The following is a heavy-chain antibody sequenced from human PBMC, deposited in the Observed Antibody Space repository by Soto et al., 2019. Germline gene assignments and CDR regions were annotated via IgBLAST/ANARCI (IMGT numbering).Heavy chain of an antibody. J-gene: IGHJ5*02. V-gene: IGHV1-18*01. D-gene: IGHD3-3*01. CDR3: ARDLSYYDFWSGYYRTNWFDP. CDR1: GGTFSSYT. Sequence: ASVKVSCKASGGTFSSYTISWVRQAPGQGLEWMGWISAYNGNTNYAQKLQGRVTMTTDTSTSTAYMELRSLRSDDTAVYYCARDLSYYDFWSGYYRTNWFDPWGQGTLVTVSS. CDR2: ISAYNGNT.